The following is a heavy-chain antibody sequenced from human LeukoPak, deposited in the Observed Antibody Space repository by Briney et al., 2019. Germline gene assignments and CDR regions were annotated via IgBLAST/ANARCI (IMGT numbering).Heavy chain of an antibody. J-gene: IGHJ4*02. CDR1: GYTLTELS. Sequence: GASVKFSCKVSGYTLTELSMHWLRQAPGKGLEWMGGFDPEDGETIYAQKFQGRVTMTEDTSTDTAYMELSSLRSEDTAVYYCAMYDILTGYPYRVFDYWGQGTLVTVSS. CDR3: AMYDILTGYPYRVFDY. D-gene: IGHD3-9*01. CDR2: FDPEDGET. V-gene: IGHV1-24*01.